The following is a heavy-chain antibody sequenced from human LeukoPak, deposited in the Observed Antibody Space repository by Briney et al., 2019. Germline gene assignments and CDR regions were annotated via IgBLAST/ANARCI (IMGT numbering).Heavy chain of an antibody. CDR2: IGGSGENT. Sequence: GGSLRLSCVISGFSFSSYTMHWVRQAPGKGLEYVGAIGGSGENTYYVSSVKGRFIISRDNSKNTLYLQMGSLRAEDMALYYCARGDSLPVLDYWGQGILVSVSS. D-gene: IGHD3-22*01. J-gene: IGHJ4*02. CDR1: GFSFSSYT. CDR3: ARGDSLPVLDY. V-gene: IGHV3-64*01.